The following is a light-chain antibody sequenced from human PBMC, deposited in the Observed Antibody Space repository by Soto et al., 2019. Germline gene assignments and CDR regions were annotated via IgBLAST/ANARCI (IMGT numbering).Light chain of an antibody. J-gene: IGKJ1*01. V-gene: IGKV1-6*01. Sequence: IQMTQSPASLSVSVGDRVTITCRASQSINNYLNWYQQKPGKAPKLLIYAAYSLQSGVQSRFSGSGSGTDFTLTISSLQPEDFATYYCLQDYNYPWTFGQGTKVDIK. CDR2: AAY. CDR3: LQDYNYPWT. CDR1: QSINNY.